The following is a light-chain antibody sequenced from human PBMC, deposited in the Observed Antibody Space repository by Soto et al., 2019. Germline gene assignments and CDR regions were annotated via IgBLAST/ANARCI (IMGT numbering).Light chain of an antibody. CDR1: SSDVGAYNY. V-gene: IGLV2-11*01. J-gene: IGLJ1*01. Sequence: QSVLTQPRSVSGSPGQSVTISCTGTSSDVGAYNYVSWYQHHPGKAPKYMIYDVNKRPSGVPDRFSGSKSGNTASLTISGLQAEDEADYYCCSYAGTYSYVFGTGTKLTVL. CDR3: CSYAGTYSYV. CDR2: DVN.